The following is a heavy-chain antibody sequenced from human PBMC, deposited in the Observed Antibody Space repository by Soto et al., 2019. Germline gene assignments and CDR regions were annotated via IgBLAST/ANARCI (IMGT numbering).Heavy chain of an antibody. CDR3: ARGGVTTVTHVGGNYYDYGMDV. D-gene: IGHD4-17*01. CDR1: GGTFSSYA. CDR2: IIPIFGTA. Sequence: QVQLVQSGAEVKKPGSSVKVSCKASGGTFSSYAISWVRQAPGQGLEWMGGIIPIFGTANYAQKFQGRVTITAEESTSTAYMELSSLRSEDKAVYYCARGGVTTVTHVGGNYYDYGMDVWGQGTTVTVSS. J-gene: IGHJ6*02. V-gene: IGHV1-69*01.